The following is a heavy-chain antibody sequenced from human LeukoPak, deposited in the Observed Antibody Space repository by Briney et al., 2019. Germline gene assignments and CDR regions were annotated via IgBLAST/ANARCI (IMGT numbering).Heavy chain of an antibody. J-gene: IGHJ4*02. Sequence: SETLSLTCTVSGGSISSYYWSWTRQPPGKGLEWIGYIYYSGSTNYNSSLKSRVTISVDTSKNQFSLKVSSVTAADTAVYYCARQPISGSYWGYFDYWGQGTLVTVSS. CDR3: ARQPISGSYWGYFDY. D-gene: IGHD1-26*01. V-gene: IGHV4-59*08. CDR2: IYYSGST. CDR1: GGSISSYY.